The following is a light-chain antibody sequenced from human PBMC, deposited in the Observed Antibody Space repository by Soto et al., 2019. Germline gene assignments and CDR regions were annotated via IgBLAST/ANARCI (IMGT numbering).Light chain of an antibody. CDR2: DAS. CDR3: QQYSSHDLLT. Sequence: DIQMTQSPATLSSSLVDIVSITFRASQSISSWLAWYQEKPGRAPKLLIYDASTLESGVPSRFSGSGSGTEFTLTISSLQPDDFATYYCQQYSSHDLLTFGGGTKVDIK. CDR1: QSISSW. J-gene: IGKJ4*01. V-gene: IGKV1-5*01.